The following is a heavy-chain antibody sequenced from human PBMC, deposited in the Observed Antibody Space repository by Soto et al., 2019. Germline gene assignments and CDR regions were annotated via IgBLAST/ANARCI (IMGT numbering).Heavy chain of an antibody. CDR2: IIPIFGTA. Sequence: GASVKVACKASGGTFSSYAISCVRQAPGQGLEWMGGIIPIFGTADYAQKFQGRVTITADESTSTAYLELSSLRSEDTAVYYCARGNTIFGVVIPYYYGMDVWGQGNTVTASS. V-gene: IGHV1-69*13. D-gene: IGHD3-3*01. J-gene: IGHJ6*01. CDR1: GGTFSSYA. CDR3: ARGNTIFGVVIPYYYGMDV.